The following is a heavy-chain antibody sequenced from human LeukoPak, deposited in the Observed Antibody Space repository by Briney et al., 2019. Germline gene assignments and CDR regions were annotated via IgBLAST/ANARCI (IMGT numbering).Heavy chain of an antibody. Sequence: SETLSLTCTVSGGSISGFYWNWIRQPPGKELEWIGYIYYSGSTDYNPSLKSRVTISVDTSKNQFSLKLSSVTAADTAVYYCARGLTDSSGYYFYGSDIWGQGTMVTVSS. J-gene: IGHJ3*02. D-gene: IGHD3-22*01. CDR3: ARGLTDSSGYYFYGSDI. CDR2: IYYSGST. V-gene: IGHV4-59*01. CDR1: GGSISGFY.